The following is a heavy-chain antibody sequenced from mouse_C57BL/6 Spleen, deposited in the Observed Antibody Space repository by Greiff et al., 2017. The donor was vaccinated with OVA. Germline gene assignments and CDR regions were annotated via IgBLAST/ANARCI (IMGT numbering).Heavy chain of an antibody. D-gene: IGHD2-3*01. CDR3: ARCPYDGSSGNYAMDD. Sequence: QVQLQQSGPELVKPGASVKISCKASGYAFSSSWMNWVKQRPGKGLEWIGRIYPGDGDTNYNGKFKGKATLTADKSSSTAYMQLSSLTSEDSAFYFCARCPYDGSSGNYAMDDWGKGTSVTVSS. V-gene: IGHV1-82*01. CDR2: IYPGDGDT. CDR1: GYAFSSSW. J-gene: IGHJ4*01.